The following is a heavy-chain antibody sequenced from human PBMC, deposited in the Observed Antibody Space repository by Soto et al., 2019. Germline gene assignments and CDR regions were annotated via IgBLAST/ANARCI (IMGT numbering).Heavy chain of an antibody. CDR3: AKGDCSGGSCSIYGMDV. CDR1: GFTFSSYG. D-gene: IGHD2-15*01. Sequence: QVQLVESGGGVVQPGRSLRLSCAASGFTFSSYGMHWVRQAPGKGLEWGAVISFDGSNKYFADSVKGRFTISRDNSKHTLYLQVNSLRADDTAVYYCAKGDCSGGSCSIYGMDVWGQGTTVTVSS. CDR2: ISFDGSNK. V-gene: IGHV3-30*18. J-gene: IGHJ6*02.